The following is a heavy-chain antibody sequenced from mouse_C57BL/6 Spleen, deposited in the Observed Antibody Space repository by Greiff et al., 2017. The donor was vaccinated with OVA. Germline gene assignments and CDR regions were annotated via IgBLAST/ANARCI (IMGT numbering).Heavy chain of an antibody. CDR2: FYPGSGSI. Sequence: VQLQQSGAELVKPGASVKLSCKASGYTFTEYTIHWVKQRSGQGLEWIGWFYPGSGSIKYNEKFKDKATLTADKSSSTVYMELSRLTSEDSAVYFCARREGGPIYYDYYFDYWGQGTTLTVSS. CDR1: GYTFTEYT. CDR3: ARREGGPIYYDYYFDY. J-gene: IGHJ2*01. D-gene: IGHD2-4*01. V-gene: IGHV1-62-2*01.